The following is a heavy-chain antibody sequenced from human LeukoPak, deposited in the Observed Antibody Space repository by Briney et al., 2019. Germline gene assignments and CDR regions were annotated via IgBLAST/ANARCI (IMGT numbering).Heavy chain of an antibody. V-gene: IGHV3-64*04. D-gene: IGHD3-10*01. CDR2: ISSNGGST. Sequence: KAGGSLRLSCAASGFTFSSYAMNWVRQAPGKGLEYVSAISSNGGSTYYADSVKGRFTISRDNSKNTLYLQMNSLRAEDTAVYYCAKASLHYKPPKPLWFDPWGQGTLVTVSS. CDR1: GFTFSSYA. J-gene: IGHJ5*02. CDR3: AKASLHYKPPKPLWFDP.